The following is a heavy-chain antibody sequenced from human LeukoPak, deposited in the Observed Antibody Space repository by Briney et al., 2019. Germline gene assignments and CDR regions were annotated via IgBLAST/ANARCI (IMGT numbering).Heavy chain of an antibody. CDR2: INPNSGGT. V-gene: IGHV1-2*02. CDR1: GYTFTGYY. J-gene: IGHJ4*02. D-gene: IGHD2-15*01. CDR3: ARGFRKYCSGGSCYSVGY. Sequence: ASVKVSCKASGYTFTGYYMHWVRQVPGQGLEWMGWINPNSGGTNYAQKFQGRVTMTRDTSISTAYMELSRLRSDDTAVYYCARGFRKYCSGGSCYSVGYWGQGTLVTVSS.